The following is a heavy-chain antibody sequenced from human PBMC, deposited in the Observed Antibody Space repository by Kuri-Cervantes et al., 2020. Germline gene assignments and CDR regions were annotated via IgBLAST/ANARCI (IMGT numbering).Heavy chain of an antibody. Sequence: GESLKISCAASGFTFSSYWMSWVRQAPGKGLEWVANIRQDGSEKYYVDSVKGRFTISRDNAKNSLYLQMNSLRAEDTALYYCAKETGYSYGSYGMDVWGQGTTVTVSS. CDR1: GFTFSSYW. CDR2: IRQDGSEK. CDR3: AKETGYSYGSYGMDV. V-gene: IGHV3-7*03. D-gene: IGHD5-18*01. J-gene: IGHJ6*02.